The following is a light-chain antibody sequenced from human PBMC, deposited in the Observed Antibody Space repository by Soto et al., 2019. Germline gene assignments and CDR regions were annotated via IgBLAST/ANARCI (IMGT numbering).Light chain of an antibody. CDR3: QQYGSSP. CDR2: GAS. Sequence: IVLTQSPVTLSFSPCEIATLSCRASQSVSSSYLAWYQQKPGQAPRLLIYGASSRATGIPDRFSGGGSGTDFTLTISRLEPEDFAVYYCQQYGSSPFGGGTKVDIK. J-gene: IGKJ4*01. CDR1: QSVSSSY. V-gene: IGKV3-20*01.